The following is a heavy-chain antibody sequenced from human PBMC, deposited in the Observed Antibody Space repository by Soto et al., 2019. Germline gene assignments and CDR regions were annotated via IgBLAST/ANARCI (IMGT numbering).Heavy chain of an antibody. CDR1: GGSVSSGSYY. CDR3: ARGDYGGNYDY. V-gene: IGHV4-61*01. J-gene: IGHJ4*01. Sequence: SETLSLTCTVSGGSVSSGSYYWSWIRQPPGKGLEWIGYIYYSGSTNYNPSLKSRVSISVDTSKNQFSLKLSSVTAADTAVYYCARGDYGGNYDYWGHGTLVTVSS. D-gene: IGHD4-17*01. CDR2: IYYSGST.